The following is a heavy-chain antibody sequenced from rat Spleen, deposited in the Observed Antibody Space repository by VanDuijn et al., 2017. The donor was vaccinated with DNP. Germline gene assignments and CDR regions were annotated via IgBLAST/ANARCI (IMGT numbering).Heavy chain of an antibody. V-gene: IGHV5-7*01. CDR2: INYDGSNT. CDR3: AADPFYYSEDFDY. D-gene: IGHD1-1*01. J-gene: IGHJ2*01. Sequence: EVQLVESGGGLVQPGRSLKLSCAASGFTFSSFAMAWVRQAPKKGLEWVATINYDGSNTYYRDSVKGRFTISRDNAKSTLYLQMDSLRSEDTATYYCAADPFYYSEDFDYWGQGVMVTVSS. CDR1: GFTFSSFA.